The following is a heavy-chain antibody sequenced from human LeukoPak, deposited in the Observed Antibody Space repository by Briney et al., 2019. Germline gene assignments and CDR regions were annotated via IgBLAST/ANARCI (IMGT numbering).Heavy chain of an antibody. J-gene: IGHJ6*02. CDR1: GFTFSSYA. CDR2: ISSNGGST. CDR3: ARDLVVVAEGGMDV. V-gene: IGHV3-64*01. D-gene: IGHD2-15*01. Sequence: GGSLRLSCAASGFTFSSYAMHWVRQAPGKGLEYVSAISSNGGSTYYANSVKGRFTISRDNSENTLYLQMGSLRAEDMAVYYCARDLVVVAEGGMDVWGQGTTVTVSS.